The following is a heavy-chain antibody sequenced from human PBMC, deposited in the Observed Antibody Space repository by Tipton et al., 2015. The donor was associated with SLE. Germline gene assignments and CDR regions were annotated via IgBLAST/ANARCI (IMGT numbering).Heavy chain of an antibody. CDR3: ARISPLWFGEYTEY. CDR2: THYSGTT. J-gene: IGHJ4*02. Sequence: TLSLTCIVSGGSITTTPYYCGWIRQSPEKGLEWIGSTHYSGTTYYNPSLESRVTMSMDTSKNEFSLNLRSVTATDTAVYYCARISPLWFGEYTEYWGQGTLVTVTS. CDR1: GGSITTTPYY. D-gene: IGHD3-10*01. V-gene: IGHV4-39*01.